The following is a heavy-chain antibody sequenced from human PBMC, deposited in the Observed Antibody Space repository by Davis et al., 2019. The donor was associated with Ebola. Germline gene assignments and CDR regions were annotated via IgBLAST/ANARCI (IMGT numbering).Heavy chain of an antibody. CDR3: ARVRLGELFPLYYYGMDV. D-gene: IGHD3-16*01. CDR2: ITGSDGST. Sequence: GESLKISCAASGFTFSNYAMTWVRQAPGKGLEWVSGITGSDGSTYCADSVKGRFTISRDNSKNTLYLQMNGLRAEDTAVYYCARVRLGELFPLYYYGMDVWGQGTTVTVSS. CDR1: GFTFSNYA. V-gene: IGHV3-23*01. J-gene: IGHJ6*02.